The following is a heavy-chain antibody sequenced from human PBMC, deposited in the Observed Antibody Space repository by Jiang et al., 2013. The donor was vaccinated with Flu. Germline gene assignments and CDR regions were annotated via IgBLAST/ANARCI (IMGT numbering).Heavy chain of an antibody. CDR1: GYTFSTYG. V-gene: IGHV1-18*01. Sequence: SGAEVKKPGASVKVSCKASGYTFSTYGISWVRQAPGQGLEWMGWISPYNGHTNYAQKLQGRVTMTTDTSTSTVYMELRSLRSDDTAVYYCARDLGYCGGDCYFDTFDIWGQGTMVTVSS. D-gene: IGHD2-21*02. CDR2: ISPYNGHT. J-gene: IGHJ3*02. CDR3: ARDLGYCGGDCYFDTFDI.